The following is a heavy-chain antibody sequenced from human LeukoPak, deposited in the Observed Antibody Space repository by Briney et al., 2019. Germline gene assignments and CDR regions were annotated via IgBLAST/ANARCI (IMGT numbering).Heavy chain of an antibody. V-gene: IGHV3-30*04. D-gene: IGHD6-19*01. Sequence: GGSLRLSCAASGFTFSSYAMHWVCQAPGKGLEWVAVISYDGSNKYYADSVKGRFTISRDNANNSLYLQMSSLRAEDTAVYYCARDAQWLVPEGYYFYMDVWGKGTTVTVSS. CDR2: ISYDGSNK. J-gene: IGHJ6*03. CDR1: GFTFSSYA. CDR3: ARDAQWLVPEGYYFYMDV.